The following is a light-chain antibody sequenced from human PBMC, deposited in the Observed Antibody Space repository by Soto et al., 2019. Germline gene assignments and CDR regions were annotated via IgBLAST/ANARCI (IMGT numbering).Light chain of an antibody. CDR2: DTS. Sequence: EIVMTQTPATLSLSPGERGTLSCRASESVTQYLAWVQQKPGQAPRLLIYDTSKRATGVPARFSGSGFGTDFTLTISSLESEDVAIYFCQQRSVWPLTFGGGTKVEMK. J-gene: IGKJ4*01. CDR1: ESVTQY. V-gene: IGKV3-11*01. CDR3: QQRSVWPLT.